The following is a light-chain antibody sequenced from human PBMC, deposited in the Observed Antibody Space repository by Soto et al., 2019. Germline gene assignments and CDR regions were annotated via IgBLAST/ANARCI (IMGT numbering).Light chain of an antibody. V-gene: IGLV1-47*01. CDR1: SSNIGTNY. CDR2: RDN. CDR3: AAWDDSLSGVV. J-gene: IGLJ3*02. Sequence: QSVLTQPPSASGTPGQRVTISCSGSSSNIGTNYVFWYQQFPGTAPKLLIYRDNQRSSGVPDRFSASKSGTSASLAISGPRSEDEADYSCAAWDDSLSGVVFGGGTKLTVL.